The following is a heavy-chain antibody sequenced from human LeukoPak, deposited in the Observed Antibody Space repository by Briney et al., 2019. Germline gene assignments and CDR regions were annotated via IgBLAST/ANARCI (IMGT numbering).Heavy chain of an antibody. V-gene: IGHV3-23*01. CDR2: ISETGDVT. CDR1: GFTFSAYA. CDR3: AKGTSHHWYWFDS. Sequence: GGSLRLSCAASGFTFSAYAVTWVRQAPGKALEWVSTISETGDVTYYADSVKDRFTISRDNSKSTLFLQMSRLRADDTAVYYCAKGTSHHWYWFDSWGRGALVTVSS. D-gene: IGHD2-8*02. J-gene: IGHJ5*01.